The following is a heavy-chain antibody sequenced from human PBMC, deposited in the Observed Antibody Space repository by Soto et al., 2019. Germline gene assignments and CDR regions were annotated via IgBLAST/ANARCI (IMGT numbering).Heavy chain of an antibody. D-gene: IGHD3-16*02. J-gene: IGHJ5*01. CDR3: ARSPRSDELSLFDF. CDR2: IYYSGRT. CDR1: GGSISRSSYF. Sequence: KTSETLSLTCSVSGGSISRSSYFWTWIRQPPGKGLEYIGSIYYSGRTHHNPSLESRVTMSVDTSKNQFSLKLASVTAADTAVYYCARSPRSDELSLFDFWGQGTLVTVSS. V-gene: IGHV4-39*01.